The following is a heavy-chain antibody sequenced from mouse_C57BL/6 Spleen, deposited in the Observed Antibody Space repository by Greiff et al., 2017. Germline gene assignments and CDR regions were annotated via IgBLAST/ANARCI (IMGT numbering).Heavy chain of an antibody. CDR3: ARSGQLRSNYAMDY. V-gene: IGHV1-54*01. J-gene: IGHJ4*01. CDR1: GYAFTNYL. D-gene: IGHD3-2*02. CDR2: INPGSGGT. Sequence: VQLQQSGAELVRPGTSVKVSCKASGYAFTNYLIEWVKQRPGQGLEWIGVINPGSGGTNYNEKFKGKATLTADKSSSTAYMQLSSLTSEDSAVYFCARSGQLRSNYAMDYWGQGTSVTVAS.